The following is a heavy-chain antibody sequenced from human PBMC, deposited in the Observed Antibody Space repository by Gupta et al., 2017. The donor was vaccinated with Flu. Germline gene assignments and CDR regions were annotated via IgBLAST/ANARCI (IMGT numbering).Heavy chain of an antibody. V-gene: IGHV4-31*03. CDR3: ARRGAYFCDR. D-gene: IGHD3-3*01. CDR2: VYFSGDT. CDR1: GDSVKSGSFY. Sequence: QVQLQESGPGLVKPSQTLSLTCTVSGDSVKSGSFYWSWIRHHPGKGLEWIGYVYFSGDTYYNPSLQRRVSISVDTSKNQFSLEMGSVTAADTAVYYCARRGAYFCDRWGQGTLVTVSS. J-gene: IGHJ1*01.